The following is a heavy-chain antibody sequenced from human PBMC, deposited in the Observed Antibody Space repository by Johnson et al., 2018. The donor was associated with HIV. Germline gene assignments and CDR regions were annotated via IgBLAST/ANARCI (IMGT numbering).Heavy chain of an antibody. V-gene: IGHV3-7*04. CDR2: IKQDGSEK. CDR3: ARGDTAMGYDAFDI. CDR1: GFTFSSYW. J-gene: IGHJ3*02. D-gene: IGHD5-18*01. Sequence: VLLVESGGGLVQPGGSLRLSCAASGFTFSSYWMSWVRQAPGKGLEWVANIKQDGSEKYYVDSVKGRFTISIDNAKNSLYLQMNSLRAEDTAVYYCARGDTAMGYDAFDIWGQGTMVTVSS.